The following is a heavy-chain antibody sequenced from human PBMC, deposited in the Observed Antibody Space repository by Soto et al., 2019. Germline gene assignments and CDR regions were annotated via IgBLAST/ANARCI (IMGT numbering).Heavy chain of an antibody. CDR1: GGSISSYY. D-gene: IGHD2-2*02. V-gene: IGHV4-59*01. CDR3: AREIYIYGMDV. J-gene: IGHJ6*02. Sequence: QVQLQESGPGLVKPSETLSLTCTVSGGSISSYYWSWIRQPPGKGLEWIGYIYYSGSTNYNPSLKSRVTISVDTSKNQFSLKLSSVTAADTAVYYCAREIYIYGMDVWGQGTTVTVSS. CDR2: IYYSGST.